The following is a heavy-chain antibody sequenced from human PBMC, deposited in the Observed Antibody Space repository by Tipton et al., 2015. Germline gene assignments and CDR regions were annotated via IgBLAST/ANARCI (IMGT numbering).Heavy chain of an antibody. Sequence: TLSLTCSVSGDSVSSSNWWSWVRQPPGKGLEWIGYIYYSGSTNYNPSLKSRVTISVDTSKNQFSLKLSSVTAADTAVYFCARDLGFGGSLDAFDIWGQGTMVTVSS. D-gene: IGHD3-10*01. CDR1: GDSVSSSNW. V-gene: IGHV4-4*01. CDR2: IYYSGST. CDR3: ARDLGFGGSLDAFDI. J-gene: IGHJ3*02.